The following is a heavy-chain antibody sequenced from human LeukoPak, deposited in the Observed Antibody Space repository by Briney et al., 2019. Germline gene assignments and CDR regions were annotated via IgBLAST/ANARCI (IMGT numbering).Heavy chain of an antibody. D-gene: IGHD1-14*01. CDR1: GFIFTDSW. V-gene: IGHV3-7*01. Sequence: GGSLRLSCAASGFIFTDSWMSWVRQAPGKGLEWVANIRHDGSQTYYLDSVKGRFTTSRDNAKNEVYLEMNNLRGADTAVYYCATGANLFQFWGQGTLVTVSS. CDR2: IRHDGSQT. J-gene: IGHJ4*02. CDR3: ATGANLFQF.